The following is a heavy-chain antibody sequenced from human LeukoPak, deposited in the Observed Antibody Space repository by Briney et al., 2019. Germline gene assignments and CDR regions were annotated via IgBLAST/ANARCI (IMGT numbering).Heavy chain of an antibody. Sequence: GESLQISCKGSGYRFTSYWIGWVRGLPGKGLEWMGIIYPGDSDTIYSPSFQGQVTISADKSISTAYLQWSSLKASDTAMYYCARLSDYYGSGSNPDFDYWGQGTLVTVSS. D-gene: IGHD3-10*01. CDR1: GYRFTSYW. V-gene: IGHV5-51*01. CDR2: IYPGDSDT. J-gene: IGHJ4*02. CDR3: ARLSDYYGSGSNPDFDY.